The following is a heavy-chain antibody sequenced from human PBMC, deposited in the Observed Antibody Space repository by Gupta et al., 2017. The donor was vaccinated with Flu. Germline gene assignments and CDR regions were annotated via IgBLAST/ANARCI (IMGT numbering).Heavy chain of an antibody. CDR3: VRGVYCGGSCYSGSDY. CDR2: DDYRVGT. J-gene: IGHJ4*02. Sequence: TWIREPPDKGLEWIGYDDYRVGTVYSPSLKSRVSITRDTSKNQFFLSLTSVTDADTAVYYCVRGVYCGGSCYSGSDYWGQGIPVTVSS. V-gene: IGHV4-31*02. D-gene: IGHD2-21*02.